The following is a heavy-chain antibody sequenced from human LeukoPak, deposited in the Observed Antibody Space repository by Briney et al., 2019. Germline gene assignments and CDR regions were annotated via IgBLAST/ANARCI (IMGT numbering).Heavy chain of an antibody. CDR3: ARNDLLTSYYSAS. CDR1: GFTFSNYW. J-gene: IGHJ4*02. V-gene: IGHV3-74*01. CDR2: INSDGSST. D-gene: IGHD3-9*01. Sequence: GGSLRLPCAASGFTFSNYWMHWVRQAPGKGLVWVSHINSDGSSTNYADSVNGRSTISRDNAKNTLYLQMNSLRAEDTAVYYCARNDLLTSYYSASWGQGTLVTVSS.